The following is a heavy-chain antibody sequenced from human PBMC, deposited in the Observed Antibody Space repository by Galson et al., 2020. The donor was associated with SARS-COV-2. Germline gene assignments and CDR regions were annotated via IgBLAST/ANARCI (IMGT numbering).Heavy chain of an antibody. CDR1: GFTVSSNY. Sequence: GESLKISCAASGFTVSSNYMSWVRQAPGKGLEWVSVIYSGGSTYYADSVKGRFTISRDNSKNTLYLQMNSLRAEDTAVYYCARWGYDIFKRGAFDIWGQGTMVTVSS. CDR2: IYSGGST. D-gene: IGHD3-9*01. V-gene: IGHV3-66*01. J-gene: IGHJ3*02. CDR3: ARWGYDIFKRGAFDI.